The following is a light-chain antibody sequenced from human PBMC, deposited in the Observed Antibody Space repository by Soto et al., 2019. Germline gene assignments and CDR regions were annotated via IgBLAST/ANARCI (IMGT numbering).Light chain of an antibody. J-gene: IGLJ1*01. CDR1: SSDVGNYNY. Sequence: QSALTQPRSVSGSPGQSVTISCTGTSSDVGNYNYVSWYQQHPGKAPKLMIYDVSKRPSGVPDRFSGSKSGNTASLTISGLQAEDEVDYYCCSYAGNYYVFGTGTKLTVL. CDR2: DVS. V-gene: IGLV2-11*01. CDR3: CSYAGNYYV.